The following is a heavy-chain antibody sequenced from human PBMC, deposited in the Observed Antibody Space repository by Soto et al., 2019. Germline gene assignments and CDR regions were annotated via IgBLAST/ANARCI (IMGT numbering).Heavy chain of an antibody. CDR3: AKDWGTTGIGGWFDS. CDR2: ISGHAGAT. CDR1: GFNFRSHA. J-gene: IGHJ5*01. Sequence: EVQLLESGGGLVQPGGSLRVSCAVSGFNFRSHAMSWVRQAPGKGLEWVSGISGHAGATYYTDSVKGRFTISRDNSKNTLFLQMNSLRAEDTAIYYYAKDWGTTGIGGWFDSWGQGTLVSVSS. D-gene: IGHD1-1*01. V-gene: IGHV3-23*01.